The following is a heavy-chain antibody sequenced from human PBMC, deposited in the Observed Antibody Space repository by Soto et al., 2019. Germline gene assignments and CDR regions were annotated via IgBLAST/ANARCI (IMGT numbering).Heavy chain of an antibody. J-gene: IGHJ4*02. CDR3: TIVRVADSALAH. V-gene: IGHV3-30*03. D-gene: IGHD3-10*02. CDR1: GFIFSNKG. CDR2: MSYDGSDT. Sequence: QVQLVESGGGVVQPGRSLRLSCVGSGFIFSNKGMHWVRQTPGKGLEWVAFMSYDGSDTFYADSVKGRFTISRDNSKNTLFLHMSNLRAEDTAMYYCTIVRVADSALAHWGQGTLVTVSS.